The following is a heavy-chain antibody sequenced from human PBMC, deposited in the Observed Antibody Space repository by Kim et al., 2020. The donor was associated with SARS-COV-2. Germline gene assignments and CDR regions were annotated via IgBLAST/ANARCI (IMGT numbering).Heavy chain of an antibody. Sequence: GGSLRLSCAASGFTFSGYAMSWVRQAPGKGLEWVSDISGSGDKTYYADSVRGRFTISRDNSKNTLYLQMNSLRGEDTAVYYCAKKVGARFGPLDSWGQGTLVAVSS. CDR1: GFTFSGYA. CDR2: ISGSGDKT. V-gene: IGHV3-23*01. CDR3: AKKVGARFGPLDS. D-gene: IGHD1-26*01. J-gene: IGHJ4*02.